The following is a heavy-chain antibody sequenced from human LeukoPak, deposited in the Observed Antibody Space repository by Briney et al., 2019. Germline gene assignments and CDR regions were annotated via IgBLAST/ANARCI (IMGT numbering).Heavy chain of an antibody. CDR1: GFTFSSYS. V-gene: IGHV3-21*01. CDR2: ISSSSSYI. D-gene: IGHD6-6*01. Sequence: GGSLRLSCAASGFTFSSYSMNWVRQAPGKGLEWVSSISSSSSYIYYADSVKGRFTISRDNAKNSLYLQMNSLRAEDTAVYYCARTRVEYSSPADYWAQGTLVTVSS. J-gene: IGHJ4*02. CDR3: ARTRVEYSSPADY.